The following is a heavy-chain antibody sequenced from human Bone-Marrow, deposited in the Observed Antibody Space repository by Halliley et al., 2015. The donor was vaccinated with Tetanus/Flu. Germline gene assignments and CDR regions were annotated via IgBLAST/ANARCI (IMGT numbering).Heavy chain of an antibody. J-gene: IGHJ5*02. D-gene: IGHD3-3*01. CDR2: IYYSGST. Sequence: TLSLTCTVSGGFIRSGGYYWSWIRQHPGKGLEWIGNIYYSGSTYYNPSLKSRVTISVDTSKNQFSLKLSSVTAADTAVYYCARGVGNNRFDPWGQGTLVTVSS. V-gene: IGHV4-31*03. CDR3: ARGVGNNRFDP. CDR1: GGFIRSGGYY.